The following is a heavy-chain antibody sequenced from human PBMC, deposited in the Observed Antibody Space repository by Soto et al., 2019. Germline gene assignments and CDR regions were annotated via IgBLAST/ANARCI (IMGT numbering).Heavy chain of an antibody. V-gene: IGHV4-4*02. CDR2: IYHSGST. J-gene: IGHJ2*01. Sequence: QMQLQESGPGLVKPSGTLSLTCGVSGGSISSSKWWTWVRQPPGKGPEWIGEIYHSGSTNYNPSLKSRVPISLDKSNIQFSLTLTSVTAADTAVYYCASQDYSSSTDASFLVNGYFELWGRGILVTVSS. CDR3: ASQDYSSSTDASFLVNGYFEL. CDR1: GGSISSSKW. D-gene: IGHD6-6*01.